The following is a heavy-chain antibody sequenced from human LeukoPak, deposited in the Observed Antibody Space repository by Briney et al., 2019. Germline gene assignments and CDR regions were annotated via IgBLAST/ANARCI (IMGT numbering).Heavy chain of an antibody. CDR3: GRSGIVTTAVPF. D-gene: IGHD1-26*01. CDR1: GFSFSSYW. Sequence: GGSLRLSCATSGFSFSSYWMSWVRQAPGKGLEWVANIKEDGSEKNYVDSVKGRFTISRDNAKNSLYLQMNTLRAEDTAVYYCGRSGIVTTAVPFWGQGTLVTVSS. CDR2: IKEDGSEK. J-gene: IGHJ4*02. V-gene: IGHV3-7*01.